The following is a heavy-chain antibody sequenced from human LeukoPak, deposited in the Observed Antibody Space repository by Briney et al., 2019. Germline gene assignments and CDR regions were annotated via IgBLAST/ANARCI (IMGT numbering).Heavy chain of an antibody. CDR2: INPDGSGT. CDR1: GFSFGTYW. J-gene: IGHJ4*02. Sequence: PGKSLRLSCAASGFSFGTYWMTWVRQAPGKGLEWVANINPDGSGTYHVDSVKGRFTISRDNAKNSLYLQMTSLRAEDTAVYYCVRAINYNFDQWGQGTLVTVSS. D-gene: IGHD4-11*01. V-gene: IGHV3-7*04. CDR3: VRAINYNFDQ.